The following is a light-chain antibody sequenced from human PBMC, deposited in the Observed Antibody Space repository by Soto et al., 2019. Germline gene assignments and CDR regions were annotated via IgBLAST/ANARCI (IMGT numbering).Light chain of an antibody. V-gene: IGKV2-28*01. CDR3: MQALQTPPT. J-gene: IGKJ1*01. CDR2: LGS. CDR1: QSLLHSNGYNY. Sequence: DIVMTQSPLSLPVTPGEPASISCRSSQSLLHSNGYNYLDWYLQKPGQSPQLLIYLGSNRSSGGPDRFSGSGSGTDFTLKISRVEAEDVGVYYCMQALQTPPTFGQGTKVEIK.